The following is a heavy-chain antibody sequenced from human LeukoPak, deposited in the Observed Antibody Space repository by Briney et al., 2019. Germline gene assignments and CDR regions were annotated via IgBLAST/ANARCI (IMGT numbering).Heavy chain of an antibody. Sequence: GRSLRLSCAASGFTFSSYAMSWVRQAPGKGLEWVSAMSASGGGTYYADSVKGRFTISRDNSKNTLYLQMNSLRAEDTAVYYCAKDSSSGWYYFDYWGQGTLVTVSS. CDR1: GFTFSSYA. J-gene: IGHJ4*02. CDR3: AKDSSSGWYYFDY. V-gene: IGHV3-23*01. CDR2: MSASGGGT. D-gene: IGHD6-19*01.